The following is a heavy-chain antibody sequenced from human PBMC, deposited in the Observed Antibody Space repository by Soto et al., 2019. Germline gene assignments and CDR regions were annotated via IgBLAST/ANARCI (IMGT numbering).Heavy chain of an antibody. Sequence: PGGSLRLSCAASGFTFSDYYMSWIRQAPGKGLEWVSYISSSGSTIYYADSVKGRFTISRDNAKNSLYLQMNSLRAEDTAVYYCARDKAHYIWGSYRDAFDIWGQGTMVTVSS. CDR1: GFTFSDYY. CDR2: ISSSGSTI. J-gene: IGHJ3*02. D-gene: IGHD3-16*02. V-gene: IGHV3-11*01. CDR3: ARDKAHYIWGSYRDAFDI.